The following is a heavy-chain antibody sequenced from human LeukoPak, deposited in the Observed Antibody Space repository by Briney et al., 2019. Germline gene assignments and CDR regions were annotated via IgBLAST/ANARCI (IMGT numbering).Heavy chain of an antibody. Sequence: PGGSLRLSCAASGFTFSSYGMHWVRQAPGKGLEGVAGISYDGSNKYYAGSVNARFTISRDNSKNTLYLQMTSLRAEDTAVYYCAKDNDGWFAYGMDVWGQGTTVTVSS. D-gene: IGHD3-10*01. CDR2: ISYDGSNK. J-gene: IGHJ6*02. CDR3: AKDNDGWFAYGMDV. V-gene: IGHV3-30*18. CDR1: GFTFSSYG.